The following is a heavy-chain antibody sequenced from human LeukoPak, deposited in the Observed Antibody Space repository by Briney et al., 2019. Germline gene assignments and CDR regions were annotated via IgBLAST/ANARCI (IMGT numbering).Heavy chain of an antibody. CDR2: INHSGST. CDR3: ARGLGYCSSTSCYAGTFVWFDP. J-gene: IGHJ5*02. CDR1: GDPVSSYY. D-gene: IGHD2-2*01. V-gene: IGHV4-34*01. Sequence: PSETLSLTCTVSGDPVSSYYLSWIRQPPGKGLEWIGEINHSGSTSYNPSLKCRVTISVDTSKNQFSLKLSSVTAADTAVYYCARGLGYCSSTSCYAGTFVWFDPWGQGTLVTVSS.